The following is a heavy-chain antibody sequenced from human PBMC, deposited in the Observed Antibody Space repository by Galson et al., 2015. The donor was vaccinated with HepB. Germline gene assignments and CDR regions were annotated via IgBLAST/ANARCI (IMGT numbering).Heavy chain of an antibody. CDR3: AKRTYYYDSSGYYLDY. V-gene: IGHV3-30*18. D-gene: IGHD3-22*01. CDR2: ISYDGSNK. Sequence: SLRLSCAASGFNFSSYGMHWVRQAPGKGLEWVAVISYDGSNKYYADSVKGRFTISRDNSKNTLYLQMNSLRAEDMAVYYCAKRTYYYDSSGYYLDYWGQGTLVTVSS. CDR1: GFNFSSYG. J-gene: IGHJ4*02.